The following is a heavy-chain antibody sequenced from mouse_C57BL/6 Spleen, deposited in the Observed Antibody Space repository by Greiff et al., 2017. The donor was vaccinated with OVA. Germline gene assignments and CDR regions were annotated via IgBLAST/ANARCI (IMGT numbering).Heavy chain of an antibody. D-gene: IGHD1-1*01. CDR1: GYTFTSYG. CDR2: TYPRSGNT. J-gene: IGHJ4*01. V-gene: IGHV1-81*01. CDR3: ARVYYGSHYYAMDY. Sequence: VMLVESGAELARPGASVKLSCKASGYTFTSYGISWVKQRTGQGLEWIGETYPRSGNTYYNEKFKGKATLTADKSSSTAYMELRSLTSEDSAVYFCARVYYGSHYYAMDYWGQGTSVTVSS.